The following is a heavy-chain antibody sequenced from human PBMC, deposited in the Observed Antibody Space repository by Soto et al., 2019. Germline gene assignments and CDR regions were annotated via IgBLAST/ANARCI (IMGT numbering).Heavy chain of an antibody. CDR3: ARVVTDSSAGLQSFDS. Sequence: VGSMRLSPLASGISFCIRAMTWSRQAPGEGMEWVSTITDTGGDTKYADSVRGRFTMSRDNSKKTPYLQMNSLRVEDSALYYYARVVTDSSAGLQSFDSRAGGTRV. CDR2: ITDTGGDT. CDR1: GISFCIRA. J-gene: IGHJ4*02. D-gene: IGHD2-21*01. V-gene: IGHV3-23*01.